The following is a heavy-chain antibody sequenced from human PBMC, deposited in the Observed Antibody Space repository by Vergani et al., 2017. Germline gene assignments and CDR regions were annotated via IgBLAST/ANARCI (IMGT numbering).Heavy chain of an antibody. CDR1: GGSLSSYY. J-gene: IGHJ6*03. CDR2: IYYSGST. D-gene: IGHD6-13*01. Sequence: QVQLQESGPGLVKPSETLSLTCTVSGGSLSSYYWSWIRQPPGKGLEWIGYIYYSGSTNYNPSLKSRVTISVDTSKNQFSLKLSSVTAADTAVYSCARDLWPTGAAAAKGYMDVWGKGTTVTVSS. V-gene: IGHV4-59*01. CDR3: ARDLWPTGAAAAKGYMDV.